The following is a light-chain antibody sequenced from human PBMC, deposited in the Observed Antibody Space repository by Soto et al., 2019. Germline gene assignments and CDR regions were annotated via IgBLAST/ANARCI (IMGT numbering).Light chain of an antibody. CDR3: QQHGSSPLT. V-gene: IGKV3-20*01. CDR1: QSVSSNY. CDR2: RAS. J-gene: IGKJ4*01. Sequence: ELVWTQSPGTLSLSPGERATLSCRASQSVSSNYLAWYQQKPGQAPKVLIYRASSRATGIPDRFSGSGSGTDFTLTISRLEPEDFAVYYCQQHGSSPLTFGRGTKVAIK.